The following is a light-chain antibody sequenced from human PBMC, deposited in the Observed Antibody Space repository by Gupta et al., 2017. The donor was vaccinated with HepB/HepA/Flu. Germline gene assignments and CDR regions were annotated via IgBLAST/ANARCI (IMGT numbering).Light chain of an antibody. CDR2: DVS. CDR1: SSDVAGYNY. V-gene: IGLV2-14*03. CDR3: SSYTSSSTLYV. J-gene: IGLJ1*01. Sequence: QSALTQPASVSGSPRQSITISCTGTSSDVAGYNYVSWYQQHPGKAPKVMIYDVSHRPSGVSDRFSGSKPGNTASLTISGLQTEDEADYYCSSYTSSSTLYVFGTGTKVTVL.